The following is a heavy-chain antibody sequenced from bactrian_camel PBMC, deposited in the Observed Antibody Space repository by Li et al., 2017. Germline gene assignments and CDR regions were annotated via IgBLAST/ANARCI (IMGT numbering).Heavy chain of an antibody. CDR1: GFTFSTSD. CDR2: INTNSGRT. J-gene: IGHJ4*01. CDR3: AKGWTEGT. Sequence: VQLVESGGTLVKPGGSLRISCVASGFTFSTSDMMWVRQAPGKKREGVACINTNSGRTFYADSVKGRFTISRDNAKNTLYLQLNNLKHEDTAMYYCAKGWTEGTRGQGTQVTVS. V-gene: IGHV3S1*01.